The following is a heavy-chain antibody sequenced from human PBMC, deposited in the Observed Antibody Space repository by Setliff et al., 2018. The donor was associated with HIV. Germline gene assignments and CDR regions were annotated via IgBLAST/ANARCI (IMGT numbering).Heavy chain of an antibody. CDR2: IRYDGSYK. CDR1: DFTFSSYD. CDR3: AKNLYRSPWSPLDY. D-gene: IGHD6-19*01. Sequence: LRLSCAASDFTFSSYDMHWVRQAPGKGLEWVAFIRYDGSYKFYADSVKGRFTISRDNSKNTLYLQMNSLRPEDTAVYYCAKNLYRSPWSPLDYWGQGTQVTVSS. V-gene: IGHV3-30*02. J-gene: IGHJ4*02.